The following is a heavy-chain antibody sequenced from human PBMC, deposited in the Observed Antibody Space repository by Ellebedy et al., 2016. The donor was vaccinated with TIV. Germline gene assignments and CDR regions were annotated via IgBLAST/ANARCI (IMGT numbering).Heavy chain of an antibody. V-gene: IGHV3-48*02. Sequence: GESLKISCEASGFTFSSYSINWVRQAPGKGLEWISFIGSDTAIYYVDSVKGRFTISRDNAKNALFLQMNSLRDEDTAVYYCARGGRITMIRGGAFDYWGQGTLVTVSS. CDR2: IGSDTAI. CDR3: ARGGRITMIRGGAFDY. D-gene: IGHD3-10*01. CDR1: GFTFSSYS. J-gene: IGHJ4*02.